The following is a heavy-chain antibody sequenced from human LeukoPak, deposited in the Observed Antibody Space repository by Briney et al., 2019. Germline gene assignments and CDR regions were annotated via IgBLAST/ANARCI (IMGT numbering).Heavy chain of an antibody. D-gene: IGHD3-10*01. CDR2: ISGYNGNT. Sequence: GASVKVSCKASGYTFTTSGITWVRQAPGQGLEWMGWISGYNGNTNYAQRPQGRVTMTTDTSTSTAYMEMRSLRSDDTAVYYCARGSGLIDYWGQGTLVTVSS. V-gene: IGHV1-18*01. CDR3: ARGSGLIDY. CDR1: GYTFTTSG. J-gene: IGHJ4*02.